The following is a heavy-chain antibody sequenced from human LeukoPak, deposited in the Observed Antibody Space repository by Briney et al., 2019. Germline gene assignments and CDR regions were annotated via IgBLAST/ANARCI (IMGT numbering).Heavy chain of an antibody. V-gene: IGHV3-48*02. CDR3: ARGVGYYGSSFSPYYFDY. CDR1: GFTFSSYS. J-gene: IGHJ4*02. CDR2: TSSSTSTM. D-gene: IGHD3-10*01. Sequence: GGSLRLSCAASGFTFSSYSMNWVRQAPGKGLEWVSYTSSSTSTMYYADSVKGRFTISRDNAKNSLYLQLNSLRDEDTAVYYCARGVGYYGSSFSPYYFDYWGQGTPVTVSS.